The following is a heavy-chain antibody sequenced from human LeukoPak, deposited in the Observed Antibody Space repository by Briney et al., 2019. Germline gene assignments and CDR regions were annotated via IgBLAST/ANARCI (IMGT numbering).Heavy chain of an antibody. CDR3: AKDTITMVGGAMYYYYMDV. CDR1: GFTFSGYC. V-gene: IGHV3-30*02. D-gene: IGHD3-10*01. J-gene: IGHJ6*03. CDR2: IRYDGSNK. Sequence: PGGSLRLSCAASGFTFSGYCMHWVRQAPGKGLEWVGVIRYDGSNKYYASSVKGLSTISRDNSKNTLYLQMNSLRAQHTAVYYCAKDTITMVGGAMYYYYMDVSGKGTTVTISS.